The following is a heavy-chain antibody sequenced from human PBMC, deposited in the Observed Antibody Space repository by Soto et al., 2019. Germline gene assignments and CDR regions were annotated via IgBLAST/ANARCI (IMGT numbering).Heavy chain of an antibody. Sequence: QVQLVESGGGVVQPGRSLRLSCAASGFTFSSYGMHWVRQAPGKGLEWVAVIWYDGSNKYYADSVKGRFTISRDNSKNTLYLQMNSRRAEDTAVYYCARDLGASSSLFDYWGQGTLVTVSS. J-gene: IGHJ4*02. CDR1: GFTFSSYG. V-gene: IGHV3-33*01. D-gene: IGHD6-13*01. CDR3: ARDLGASSSLFDY. CDR2: IWYDGSNK.